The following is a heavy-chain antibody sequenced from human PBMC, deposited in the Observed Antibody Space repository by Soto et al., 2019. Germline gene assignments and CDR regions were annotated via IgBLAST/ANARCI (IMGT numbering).Heavy chain of an antibody. V-gene: IGHV5-51*01. D-gene: IGHD2-2*01. CDR3: ARGAYCSSTSCYVYFQH. CDR1: GYSFTSYW. CDR2: IYPGDSDT. J-gene: IGHJ1*01. Sequence: GESLKISCKGSGYSFTSYWIGWVRQMPGKGLEWMGIIYPGDSDTRYSPSFQGQVTISADKSISTAYLQWSSLKASDTAMYYCARGAYCSSTSCYVYFQHWGQGTLVTVSS.